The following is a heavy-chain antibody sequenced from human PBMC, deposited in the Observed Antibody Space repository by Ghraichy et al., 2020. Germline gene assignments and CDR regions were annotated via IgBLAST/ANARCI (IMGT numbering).Heavy chain of an antibody. V-gene: IGHV3-23*01. D-gene: IGHD5-12*01. J-gene: IGHJ4*02. CDR1: GFTFSSYA. CDR3: AKDRGDIVAKITPDD. Sequence: GGSLRLSCAASGFTFSSYAMSWVRQAPGKGLEWVSAISGSGGSKYYADSVKGRFTISRDNSKNTPYLQMNSLRAEDTAVYYCAKDRGDIVAKITPDDWGQGTLVTVSS. CDR2: ISGSGGSK.